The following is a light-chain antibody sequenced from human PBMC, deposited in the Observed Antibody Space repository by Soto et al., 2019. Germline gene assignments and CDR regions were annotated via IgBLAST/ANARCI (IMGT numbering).Light chain of an antibody. J-gene: IGLJ1*01. Sequence: QSALTQSASVSGSPGQSITISCTGTSSDVGGHDYVSWYQQHPGKAPTLMIYHVPNRPSGVSSRFSGSKSGNTAFLIISGLQAEDEADYYCSSYTSSSTFVFGTGTQLTVL. CDR2: HVP. CDR1: SSDVGGHDY. CDR3: SSYTSSSTFV. V-gene: IGLV2-14*01.